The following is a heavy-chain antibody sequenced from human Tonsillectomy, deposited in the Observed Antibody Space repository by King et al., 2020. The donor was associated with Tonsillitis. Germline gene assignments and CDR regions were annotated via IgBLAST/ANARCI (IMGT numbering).Heavy chain of an antibody. CDR3: ARVEVRHRKYCGGDCRLSGTFDY. CDR2: ISYDGSNK. D-gene: IGHD2-21*02. Sequence: VQLVESGGGVVQPGRSLRLSCAASGFTFSSYGMHWVRQAPGKGLEWVAVISYDGSNKYYADSVKGRFSISRDNSKNTLYLQMNSLRAEDTAIYYCARVEVRHRKYCGGDCRLSGTFDYWGQGTLVTVSS. CDR1: GFTFSSYG. V-gene: IGHV3-33*05. J-gene: IGHJ4*02.